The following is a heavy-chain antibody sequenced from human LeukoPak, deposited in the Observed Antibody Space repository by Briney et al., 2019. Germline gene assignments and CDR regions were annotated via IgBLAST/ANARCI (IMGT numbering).Heavy chain of an antibody. CDR2: IYYSGST. J-gene: IGHJ4*02. CDR3: ARGARAGYNLEPFDY. CDR1: GFSMSSYY. D-gene: IGHD5-24*01. V-gene: IGHV4-59*08. Sequence: VKPSETLSLTCTVSGFSMSSYYWSRLRQPPGKGLEWIGYIYYSGSTKYNPSLKSRVTISVDTSKNQFSLKLSSVTAADTAVYYCARGARAGYNLEPFDYWGQGTLVTVSS.